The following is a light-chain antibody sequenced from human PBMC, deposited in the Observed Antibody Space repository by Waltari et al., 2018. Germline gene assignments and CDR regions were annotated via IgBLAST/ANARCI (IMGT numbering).Light chain of an antibody. J-gene: IGKJ1*01. V-gene: IGKV3-20*01. CDR1: QSVGKY. CDR2: DAS. Sequence: ELALTQSPGTRSLSPGQRATLSCRASQSVGKYLAWYQQKPGQAPRLLMYDASTRATGIPDRFSGSGSGTDFSLTISRLEPEDFAVYYCQKYVNLPATFGQGTKVEIK. CDR3: QKYVNLPAT.